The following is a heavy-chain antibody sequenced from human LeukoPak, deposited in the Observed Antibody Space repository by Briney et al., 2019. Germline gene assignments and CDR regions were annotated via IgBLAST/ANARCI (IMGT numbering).Heavy chain of an antibody. CDR3: ARAGYSYGFYLDY. D-gene: IGHD5-18*01. V-gene: IGHV4-61*02. J-gene: IGHJ4*02. Sequence: PSETLSLTCTVSGGSISSGSYYWSWIRQPAGKGLEWIGRIYTSGSTNYNPSLKSRVTMSVDTSKNQFSLKLSSVTAADTAVYYCARAGYSYGFYLDYWGQGTLVTVSS. CDR1: GGSISSGSYY. CDR2: IYTSGST.